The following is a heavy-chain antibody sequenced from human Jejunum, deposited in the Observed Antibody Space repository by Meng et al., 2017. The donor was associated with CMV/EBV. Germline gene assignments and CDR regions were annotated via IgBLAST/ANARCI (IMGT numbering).Heavy chain of an antibody. CDR3: ARGDHCGTTACYPHWFDP. CDR2: IFSRGTN. D-gene: IGHD2-2*01. V-gene: IGHV4-61*05. Sequence: WGWIRPPPRKGLEWIGYIFSRGTNDYNPALKSRVTMSVDMSKNQFYLTLTSVTAADTAVYYCARGDHCGTTACYPHWFDPWGQGTLVTVSS. J-gene: IGHJ5*02.